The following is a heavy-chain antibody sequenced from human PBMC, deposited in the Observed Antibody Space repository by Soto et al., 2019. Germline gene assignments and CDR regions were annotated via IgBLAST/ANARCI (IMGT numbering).Heavy chain of an antibody. V-gene: IGHV4-31*03. CDR2: ISYGGST. D-gene: IGHD5-18*01. CDR3: SRGILV. Sequence: QVQLQESGPGLVKPSQTLSLTCTVSGGSINSGGYCWSWIRQHPGKGLDWIGCISYGGSTSYNPSLQSRVTIFVDKYKNQFSRNLTSVTAADTAVYYCSRGILVWGQGALITVSS. CDR1: GGSINSGGYC. J-gene: IGHJ4*02.